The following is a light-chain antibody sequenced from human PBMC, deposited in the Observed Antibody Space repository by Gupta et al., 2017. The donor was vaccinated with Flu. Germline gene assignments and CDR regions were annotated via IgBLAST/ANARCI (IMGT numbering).Light chain of an antibody. J-gene: IGLJ2*01. CDR2: SKN. Sequence: SSELTQDPAVSVALGQTVRIRCPGDSLRNSYASLYQQKPGQAPVLVIYSKNIRPSGIPDRFSGSSSGNTASLTITGAQAEDEADYYCNSRDSTDNHQAVFGGGTKLTVL. CDR1: SLRNSY. CDR3: NSRDSTDNHQAV. V-gene: IGLV3-19*01.